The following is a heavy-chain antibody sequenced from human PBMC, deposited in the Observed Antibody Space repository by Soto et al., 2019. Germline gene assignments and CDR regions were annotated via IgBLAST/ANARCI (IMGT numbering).Heavy chain of an antibody. Sequence: QVQLVQSGAEVKKPGGSVKVSCKASGYTFTSYGISWVRQAPGQGLEWMGWISAYNGNTNYAQKLQGRVTMTTDTSTSTAYMELRSLRSDDTAVYYCARDSYCSSTSCYSGNYFDYWGQGTLVTVSS. D-gene: IGHD2-2*01. CDR1: GYTFTSYG. J-gene: IGHJ4*02. CDR3: ARDSYCSSTSCYSGNYFDY. V-gene: IGHV1-18*01. CDR2: ISAYNGNT.